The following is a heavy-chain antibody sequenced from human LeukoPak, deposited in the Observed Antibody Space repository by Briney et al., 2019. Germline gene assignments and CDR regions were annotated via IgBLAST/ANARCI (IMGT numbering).Heavy chain of an antibody. CDR3: ARDLSFSSSWPNDAFDI. CDR2: INPSGGST. Sequence: AASVKVSCKASGVTFTSYYMHWVRQAPGQGLEWMGIINPSGGSTSYAQKFQGRVTMTRDTSTSTVYMELSSLRSEDTAVYYCARDLSFSSSWPNDAFDIWGQGTMVTVSS. D-gene: IGHD6-13*01. J-gene: IGHJ3*02. CDR1: GVTFTSYY. V-gene: IGHV1-46*01.